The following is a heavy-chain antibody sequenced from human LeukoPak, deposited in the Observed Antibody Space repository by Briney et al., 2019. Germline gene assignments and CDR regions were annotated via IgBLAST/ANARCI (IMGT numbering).Heavy chain of an antibody. J-gene: IGHJ6*03. Sequence: SETLSLTCTVSGGSISSYYWSWIRQPPGKGLEWIGYIYYSGSTNYNPSLKSRVTISVDTSKNQFSLKLSSVTAADTAVYYCARAGLWFGESNYYYYMDVWGKGTTVTISS. CDR1: GGSISSYY. D-gene: IGHD3-10*01. CDR2: IYYSGST. V-gene: IGHV4-59*01. CDR3: ARAGLWFGESNYYYYMDV.